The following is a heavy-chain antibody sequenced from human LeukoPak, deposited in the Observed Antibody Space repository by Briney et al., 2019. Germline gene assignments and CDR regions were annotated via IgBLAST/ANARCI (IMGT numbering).Heavy chain of an antibody. CDR1: GYTFTGYY. CDR2: INPKSGGT. V-gene: IGHV1-2*02. J-gene: IGHJ4*02. D-gene: IGHD6-13*01. Sequence: ASVKVSCKASGYTFTGYYMHWVRQAPGQGLEWMGWINPKSGGTNYAQKFQGRVTMTRDTSISTARMELSRLRSDDTAAYYCARDGGIAVAGRFDYWGQGTLVTVSS. CDR3: ARDGGIAVAGRFDY.